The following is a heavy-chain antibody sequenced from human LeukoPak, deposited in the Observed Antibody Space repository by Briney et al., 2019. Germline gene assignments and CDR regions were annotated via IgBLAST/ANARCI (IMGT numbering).Heavy chain of an antibody. V-gene: IGHV3-23*01. Sequence: GGSLRLSCAASGFTFSSYAMSWVRQAPGKGLEWVSAISGSGGSTYYADSVKGRFTISRDNSKNTLYLQMNSLRAEDTAVYYCARSLYYYYGMDVWGQGTTVTVSS. J-gene: IGHJ6*02. CDR1: GFTFSSYA. CDR3: ARSLYYYYGMDV. CDR2: ISGSGGST.